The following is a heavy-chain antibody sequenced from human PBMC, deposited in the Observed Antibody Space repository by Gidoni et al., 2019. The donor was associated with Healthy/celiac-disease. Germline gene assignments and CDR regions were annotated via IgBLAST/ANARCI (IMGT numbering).Heavy chain of an antibody. Sequence: QVQLQESGPGLVQPSETLSLTCTVSGGSVSSGSYYWSWIRQPPGKGLEWIGYIYYSGSTNYNPSLKSRVTISVDTSKNQFSLKLSSVTAADTAVYYCARSPAQQLVYGAFDYWGQGTLVTVSS. J-gene: IGHJ4*02. V-gene: IGHV4-61*01. CDR1: GGSVSSGSYY. CDR3: ARSPAQQLVYGAFDY. CDR2: IYYSGST. D-gene: IGHD6-13*01.